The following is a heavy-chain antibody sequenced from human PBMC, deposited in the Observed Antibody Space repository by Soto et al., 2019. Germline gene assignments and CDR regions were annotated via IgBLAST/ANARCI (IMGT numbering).Heavy chain of an antibody. Sequence: QVQLVQSGAEVKKPGSSVKVSCKASGDTFSNHTNSWVRQAYGQGLEWMGRIIPMLGVANCAQKFQGRATITSDKSKSTAYRELSSLRSTDTAVYYCARVAEMGTVTKGYYYYMDVWGKGPTVTVSS. J-gene: IGHJ6*03. V-gene: IGHV1-69*09. CDR1: GDTFSNHT. D-gene: IGHD4-17*01. CDR2: IIPMLGVA. CDR3: ARVAEMGTVTKGYYYYMDV.